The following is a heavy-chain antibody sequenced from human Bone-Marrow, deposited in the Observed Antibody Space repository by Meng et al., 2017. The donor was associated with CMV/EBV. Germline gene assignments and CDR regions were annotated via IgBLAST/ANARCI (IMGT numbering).Heavy chain of an antibody. V-gene: IGHV4-34*01. CDR3: ARGSVVTPFDY. Sequence: WIRQPPGKGLEWIGEINHSGSTNYNPSLKSRVTISVDTSKNQFSLKLSSVTAADTAVYYCARGSVVTPFDYWGQGTLVTVSS. D-gene: IGHD4-23*01. J-gene: IGHJ4*02. CDR2: INHSGST.